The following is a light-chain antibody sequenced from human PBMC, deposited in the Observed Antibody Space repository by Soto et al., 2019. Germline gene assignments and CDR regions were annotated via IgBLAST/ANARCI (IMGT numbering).Light chain of an antibody. CDR1: SSDVGSYNR. Sequence: QSALTQPPSVSGSPGQSVTISCTGSSSDVGSYNRVSWYQQPPGTVPKLLIYEVKNRLSGVPDRFSGSKSGNTASLTISGLQAEDEGDYYCTSYTSSNSVIFGGGTKVTVL. CDR2: EVK. V-gene: IGLV2-18*02. J-gene: IGLJ2*01. CDR3: TSYTSSNSVI.